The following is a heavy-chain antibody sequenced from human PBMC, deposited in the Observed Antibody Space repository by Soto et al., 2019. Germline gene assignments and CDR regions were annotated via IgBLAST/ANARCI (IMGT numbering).Heavy chain of an antibody. CDR3: ARVEAVAGTSYYYGMDV. V-gene: IGHV1-69*01. Sequence: QVQLVQSGAEVKKPGSSVKVSCKASGGTFSSYAISWVRQAPGQGLEWMGGIIPIFGTANYAQKFQGRVTITADESTSTAYMELSSLRSEDTAVYYCARVEAVAGTSYYYGMDVWGQGTTFTVSS. CDR2: IIPIFGTA. J-gene: IGHJ6*02. D-gene: IGHD6-19*01. CDR1: GGTFSSYA.